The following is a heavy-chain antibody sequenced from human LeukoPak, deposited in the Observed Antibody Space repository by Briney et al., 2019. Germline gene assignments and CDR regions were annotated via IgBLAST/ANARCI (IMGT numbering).Heavy chain of an antibody. V-gene: IGHV3-30*02. D-gene: IGHD1-26*01. CDR2: IWYGGSNK. Sequence: GGSLRLSCAASGFTFSSYGMHWVRQAPGKGLEWVAVIWYGGSNKYYADSVKGRFTISRDNSKNTLYLQMNSLRAEDTAVYYCAKELSGSYWGVDYWGQGTLVTVSS. J-gene: IGHJ4*02. CDR3: AKELSGSYWGVDY. CDR1: GFTFSSYG.